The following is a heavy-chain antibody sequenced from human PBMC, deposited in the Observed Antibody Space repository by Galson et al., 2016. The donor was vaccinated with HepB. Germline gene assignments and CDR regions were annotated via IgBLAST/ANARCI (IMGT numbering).Heavy chain of an antibody. V-gene: IGHV4-59*03. Sequence: SETLSPTCTVSGASIRSYYWSWIRQPPGKGLEWIGYIYHTGSSNYNPFLKSRVTMSLDTPKNQCSLKLNSVTAADTAVYYCATWGTGYTYGYSRHWGQGTLVAVSS. J-gene: IGHJ4*02. CDR1: GASIRSYY. D-gene: IGHD5-18*01. CDR2: IYHTGSS. CDR3: ATWGTGYTYGYSRH.